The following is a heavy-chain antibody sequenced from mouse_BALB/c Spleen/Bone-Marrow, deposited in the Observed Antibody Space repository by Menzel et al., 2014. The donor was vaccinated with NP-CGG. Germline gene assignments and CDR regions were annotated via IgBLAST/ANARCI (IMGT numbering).Heavy chain of an antibody. CDR3: ARSGDYGGFDY. D-gene: IGHD2-4*01. CDR1: GYTFTSYW. V-gene: IGHV1-7*01. CDR2: INPSTGYT. Sequence: VQLQQSGAELAKPGASVKMSCKASGYTFTSYWMHWVKQRPGQGLEWIGYINPSTGYTEYNRKFRDKATLTADKSSSTAYMQLSSLTSEDSAVYYCARSGDYGGFDYWGQGTTLTVSS. J-gene: IGHJ2*01.